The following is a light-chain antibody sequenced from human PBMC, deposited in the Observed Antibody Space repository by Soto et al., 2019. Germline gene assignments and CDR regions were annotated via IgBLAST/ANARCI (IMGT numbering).Light chain of an antibody. CDR2: DVS. CDR1: SSDVGGYNS. Sequence: QSALTQPPSASGSPGQSVTISCTGTSSDVGGYNSVSWYQQHPGKAPKFMIYDVSTRPSGVPDRFSGSKSGNTASLTVSGLQAEDEADYFCHSYAGTRGVFGGGTQLTVL. CDR3: HSYAGTRGV. J-gene: IGLJ3*02. V-gene: IGLV2-8*01.